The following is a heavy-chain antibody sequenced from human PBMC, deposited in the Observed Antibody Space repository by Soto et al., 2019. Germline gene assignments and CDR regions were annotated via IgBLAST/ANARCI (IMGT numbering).Heavy chain of an antibody. D-gene: IGHD6-19*01. V-gene: IGHV3-23*01. CDR2: ISGSGGST. J-gene: IGHJ4*02. Sequence: GGSLRLSCAASGFTFSSYAMSWVRQAPGKWLEWVSAISGSGGSTYYAASVKGRFTISRDNSKNTLYLQMNSLRAEDTAVYYCAKVGSSGWYTYWGQGTLVTVSS. CDR1: GFTFSSYA. CDR3: AKVGSSGWYTY.